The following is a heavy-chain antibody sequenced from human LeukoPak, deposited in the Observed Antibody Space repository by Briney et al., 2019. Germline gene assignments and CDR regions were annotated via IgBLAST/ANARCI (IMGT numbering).Heavy chain of an antibody. CDR2: IYYSGST. CDR1: GGXVSSYY. CDR3: ARLASGSYGPLTPFDY. J-gene: IGHJ4*02. V-gene: IGHV4-59*08. Sequence: SETLSLTCTVSGGXVSSYYCSWIRQPPGKGLEWLGDIYYSGSTNYNPSLKSRVTISVDTSKNQFSLRLSSVTAADTAVYYSARLASGSYGPLTPFDYWGQGTLVTVSS. D-gene: IGHD1-26*01.